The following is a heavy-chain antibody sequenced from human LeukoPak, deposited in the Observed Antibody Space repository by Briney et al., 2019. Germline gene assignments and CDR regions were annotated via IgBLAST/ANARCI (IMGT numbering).Heavy chain of an antibody. CDR1: GGSFSGYY. Sequence: PSETLSLTCAVYGGSFSGYYWSWIRQPPGKGLEWIGEINHSGSTNYNPSLKSRVTISVDTSKNQFSLKLSSVTAADTAVYYCARVGAATRGVDYWGQGTLVTVSS. J-gene: IGHJ4*02. CDR2: INHSGST. D-gene: IGHD1-26*01. V-gene: IGHV4-34*01. CDR3: ARVGAATRGVDY.